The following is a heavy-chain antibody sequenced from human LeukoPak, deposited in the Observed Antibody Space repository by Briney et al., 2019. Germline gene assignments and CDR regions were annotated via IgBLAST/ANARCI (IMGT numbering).Heavy chain of an antibody. CDR3: ARDLGDIVLEPPSIHFDL. CDR2: ISSRSSYI. CDR1: GFTFSYYG. V-gene: IGHV3-21*01. J-gene: IGHJ2*01. Sequence: GGSLRLSCSASGFTFSYYGMNWVRQAPGKGLEWVSSISSRSSYIYYEDSLKGRFTISRDNAKNSLYLQMTGLRVEDTAMYFCARDLGDIVLEPPSIHFDLWGRGTLVTVSS. D-gene: IGHD2-2*01.